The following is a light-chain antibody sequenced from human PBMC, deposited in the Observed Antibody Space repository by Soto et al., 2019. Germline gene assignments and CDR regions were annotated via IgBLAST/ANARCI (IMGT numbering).Light chain of an antibody. Sequence: QSALTQPASVSASPGQSITISCTGTSSDVGSYNLVSWYQQHPDKAPKLIIYEVDKRPSGVSSRFSGSKSGNTASLTISGLQAEEEADYYCCSYAGSTTFEVFGGGTKLTVL. CDR1: SSDVGSYNL. CDR2: EVD. V-gene: IGLV2-23*02. J-gene: IGLJ2*01. CDR3: CSYAGSTTFEV.